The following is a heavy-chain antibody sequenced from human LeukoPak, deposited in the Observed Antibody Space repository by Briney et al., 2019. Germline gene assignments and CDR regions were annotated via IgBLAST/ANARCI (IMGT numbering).Heavy chain of an antibody. CDR2: IYSSGST. J-gene: IGHJ4*02. CDR3: ARHGSSGWYYFDH. CDR1: GGSIRSYF. Sequence: SETLSLTCTVSGGSIRSYFWSWIRRPPGKGLEGIRHIYSSGSTNYNPSLKSRVTISVDTSKNQFSLQLSSVTAADTALYYCARHGSSGWYYFDHWGQGTLVTVSS. V-gene: IGHV4-59*08. D-gene: IGHD6-19*01.